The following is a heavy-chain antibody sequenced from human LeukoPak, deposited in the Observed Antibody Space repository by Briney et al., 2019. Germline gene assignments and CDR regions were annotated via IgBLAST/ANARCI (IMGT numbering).Heavy chain of an antibody. CDR3: AELGITMIGGV. V-gene: IGHV3-48*03. D-gene: IGHD3-10*02. J-gene: IGHJ6*04. CDR2: ISTSGSTI. CDR1: GFTFSSYE. Sequence: GGSLRLSCAASGFTFSSYEMNWVRQAPGKGLERVSNISTSGSTIYYADSVKGRFTISRDNAKNSLYLQMNSLRAEDTAVYYCAELGITMIGGVWGKGTTVTISS.